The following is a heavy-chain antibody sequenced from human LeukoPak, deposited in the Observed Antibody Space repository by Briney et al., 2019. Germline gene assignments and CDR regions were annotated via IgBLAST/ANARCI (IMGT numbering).Heavy chain of an antibody. CDR1: GFTFSSYW. D-gene: IGHD3-9*01. CDR2: IKQDGSEK. V-gene: IGHV3-7*01. J-gene: IGHJ6*03. Sequence: GGSLRLSCAASGFTFSSYWMSWVRQAPGKGLEWVANIKQDGSEKYYVDSVKGRFTISRDNAKNSLYLQMNSLRAEDTAVYYCARHDILTGYSRDYYMDVWGKGTTVTVSS. CDR3: ARHDILTGYSRDYYMDV.